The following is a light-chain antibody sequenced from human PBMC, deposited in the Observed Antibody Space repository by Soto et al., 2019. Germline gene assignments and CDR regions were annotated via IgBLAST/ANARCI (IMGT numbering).Light chain of an antibody. J-gene: IGKJ1*01. CDR1: QSVSSN. V-gene: IGKV3-15*01. Sequence: DIVMTQSPATLSVSPGDRATLSCRASQSVSSNLAWYQQKPGQAHRLLIYGASTRATGIPARFSGSGSGTEFTLTISSLQSEDFAVYYCQQNNNWWTFGQGTKVEIK. CDR3: QQNNNWWT. CDR2: GAS.